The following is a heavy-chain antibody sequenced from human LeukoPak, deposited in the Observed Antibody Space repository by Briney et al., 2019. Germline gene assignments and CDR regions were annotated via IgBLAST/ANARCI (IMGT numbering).Heavy chain of an antibody. CDR2: ISYDGSNK. D-gene: IGHD3-22*01. CDR3: ARHLYYDSSGYHWFDP. V-gene: IGHV3-30-3*01. Sequence: PGGSLRLSCAASGFTFSTYAVNWVRQAPGKGLEWVAVISYDGSNKYYADSVKGRFTISRDNSKNTLYLQMNSLRAEDTAVYYCARHLYYDSSGYHWFDPWGQGTLVTVSS. J-gene: IGHJ5*02. CDR1: GFTFSTYA.